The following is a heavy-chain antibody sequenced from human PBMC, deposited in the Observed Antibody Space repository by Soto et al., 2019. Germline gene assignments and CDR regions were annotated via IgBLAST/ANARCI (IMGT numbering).Heavy chain of an antibody. J-gene: IGHJ5*02. V-gene: IGHV1-8*01. Sequence: QVQLVQSGAEVKKPGASVKVSCKASGYTFTSYDINWVRQATGQGLEWMGWMNPNSGNTGYAQKFQGRVTMTRNTSISTADMELSSLRSEDTAVYYCARGLAMTSFGGESWFDPWGQGTLVTVSS. CDR2: MNPNSGNT. D-gene: IGHD3-16*01. CDR3: ARGLAMTSFGGESWFDP. CDR1: GYTFTSYD.